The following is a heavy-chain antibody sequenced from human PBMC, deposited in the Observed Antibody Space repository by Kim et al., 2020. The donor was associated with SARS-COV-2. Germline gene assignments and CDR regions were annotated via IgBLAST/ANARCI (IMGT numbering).Heavy chain of an antibody. J-gene: IGHJ4*02. CDR3: ARDPSGWGISSPRFDY. Sequence: SVKVSCKASGGTFSSYAISWLRQAPGQGLEWMGGIIPIFGTANYAQKFQARVTITADESTSTAYMELSSLRSEDTAVYYCARDPSGWGISSPRFDYWGQGTLVTVSS. V-gene: IGHV1-69*13. CDR2: IIPIFGTA. CDR1: GGTFSSYA. D-gene: IGHD6-6*01.